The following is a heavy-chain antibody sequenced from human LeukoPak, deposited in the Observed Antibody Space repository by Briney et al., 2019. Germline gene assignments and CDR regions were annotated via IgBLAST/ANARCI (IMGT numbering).Heavy chain of an antibody. Sequence: GGSLRLSCAASGSTFSSYAMSWVRQAPGKGLEWVSAISGSGGSTYYADSVKGRFTISRDNSKNTLYLQMNSLRAEDTAVYYCAKDGPSGQPREGYYYYGMDVWGQGTTVTVSS. J-gene: IGHJ6*02. D-gene: IGHD3-10*01. CDR1: GSTFSSYA. CDR2: ISGSGGST. V-gene: IGHV3-23*01. CDR3: AKDGPSGQPREGYYYYGMDV.